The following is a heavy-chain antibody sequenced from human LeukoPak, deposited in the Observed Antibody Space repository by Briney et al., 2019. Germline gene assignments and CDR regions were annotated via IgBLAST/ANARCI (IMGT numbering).Heavy chain of an antibody. J-gene: IGHJ3*01. D-gene: IGHD2-8*01. CDR1: GFNFGTYA. CDR3: AKDPNGDYIGAFDD. CDR2: ISTSSVTT. Sequence: GGSLRLSCAASGFNFGTYAMTWVRQRPGKGLEWVSAISTSSVTTKYADPVKGRFIIFRDNSKNTLYLQMNGLRAEDTAIYYCAKDPNGDYIGAFDDWGQGTMVTVSS. V-gene: IGHV3-23*01.